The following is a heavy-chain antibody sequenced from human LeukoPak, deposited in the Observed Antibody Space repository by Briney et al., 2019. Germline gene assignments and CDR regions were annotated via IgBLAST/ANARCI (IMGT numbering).Heavy chain of an antibody. CDR3: AKRTSGSSWYSSDY. CDR1: GFTFSSYA. CDR2: ISGSGGNT. V-gene: IGHV3-23*01. J-gene: IGHJ4*02. D-gene: IGHD6-13*01. Sequence: GGSLRLSCAASGFTFSSYAMSWVRQVPGKGLEWVSAISGSGGNTYYADSVKGRFTISRDNSKNTLYLQMNSLRAEDTAVYYCAKRTSGSSWYSSDYWGQGTLVTVSS.